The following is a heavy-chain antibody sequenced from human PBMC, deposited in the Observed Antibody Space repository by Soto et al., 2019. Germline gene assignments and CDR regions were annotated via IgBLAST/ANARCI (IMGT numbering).Heavy chain of an antibody. CDR2: IKQGGNEK. J-gene: IGHJ6*02. V-gene: IGHV3-7*01. CDR3: VGALTYEVPYYYYGMDV. CDR1: GFSFSTYL. Sequence: GGSLRLSCAASGFSFSTYLMSWVRQAQGKGLEWVANIKQGGNEKFYVDSVKGRFTISRDNDKKSLYLQMDSLRVEDTAVYYCVGALTYEVPYYYYGMDVWGQGTTATVSS. D-gene: IGHD3-16*01.